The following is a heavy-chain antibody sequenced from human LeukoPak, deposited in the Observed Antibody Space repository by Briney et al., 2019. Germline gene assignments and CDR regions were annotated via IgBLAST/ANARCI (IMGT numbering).Heavy chain of an antibody. CDR3: ARQIRETTVTQQGSFDF. Sequence: PSETLPLTCTVSGGSITSSSYYWGWVRQPPGKGLEWIGTIYYSGATYFNPSLKRRVTISVDTSKNQFSLNLNSVTAADTAVYYCARQIRETTVTQQGSFDFWGQGTLVTVST. J-gene: IGHJ4*02. V-gene: IGHV4-39*01. D-gene: IGHD4-17*01. CDR2: IYYSGAT. CDR1: GGSITSSSYY.